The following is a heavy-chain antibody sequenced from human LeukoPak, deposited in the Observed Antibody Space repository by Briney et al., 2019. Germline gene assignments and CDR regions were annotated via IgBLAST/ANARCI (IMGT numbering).Heavy chain of an antibody. J-gene: IGHJ4*02. Sequence: SDTLSLTCAVYGGSFTAYYWSWIRQPPGKGLEWIGEINHSGGTNYNPSLKSRVTISVDTSKNQFSLKLSSVTAADTAIYYCARVDKNGGTTFNYWGQGTLVTVSS. D-gene: IGHD2/OR15-2a*01. CDR3: ARVDKNGGTTFNY. CDR1: GGSFTAYY. V-gene: IGHV4-34*01. CDR2: INHSGGT.